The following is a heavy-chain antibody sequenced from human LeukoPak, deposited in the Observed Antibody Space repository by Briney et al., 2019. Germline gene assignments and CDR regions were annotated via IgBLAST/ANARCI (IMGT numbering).Heavy chain of an antibody. CDR2: ISYDVSNK. D-gene: IGHD3-3*01. V-gene: IGHV3-30-3*01. CDR3: AREREGVGIYFDY. CDR1: GFTSSSYA. Sequence: GGSLRLSCAASGFTSSSYATHWGCDAPGEGLERGSVISYDVSNKYYADSAKGRFTISRDNSKNTLYLQMNSLRAEDTAVYYCAREREGVGIYFDYWGQGTLVTVSS. J-gene: IGHJ4*02.